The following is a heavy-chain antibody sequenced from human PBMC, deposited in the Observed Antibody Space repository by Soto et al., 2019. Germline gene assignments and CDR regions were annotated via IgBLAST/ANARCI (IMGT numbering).Heavy chain of an antibody. CDR2: ISGSGSTT. CDR1: GFTFSSYA. CDR3: ARCFAGTGESSGWPWSFHC. Sequence: EVQLLESGGGLVQPGGSLRLSCAASGFTFSSYAMSRVRQAPEKGLEWVSAISGSGSTTYYAGSVRGRFTIYRDNSNTTLLLKMNRLRAEDTAVYYCARCFAGTGESSGWPWSFHCWGQGTLVTVSS. V-gene: IGHV3-23*01. J-gene: IGHJ4*02. D-gene: IGHD6-25*01.